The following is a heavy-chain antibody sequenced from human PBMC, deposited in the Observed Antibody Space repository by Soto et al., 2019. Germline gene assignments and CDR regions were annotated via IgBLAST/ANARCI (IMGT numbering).Heavy chain of an antibody. CDR1: GGSISSSSYY. D-gene: IGHD3-9*01. Sequence: SETLSLTCTVSGGSISSSSYYWGWIRQPPGKGLEWIGSIYYSGSTYYNPSLKSRVTISVDTSKNQFSLKLSSVTAADTAVYYCARQAKTYYGILTGPKEFDPWGQGTLVTVSS. CDR3: ARQAKTYYGILTGPKEFDP. V-gene: IGHV4-39*01. J-gene: IGHJ5*02. CDR2: IYYSGST.